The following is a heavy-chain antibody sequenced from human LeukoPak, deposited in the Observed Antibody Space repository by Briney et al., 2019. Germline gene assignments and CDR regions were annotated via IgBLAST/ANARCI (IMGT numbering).Heavy chain of an antibody. CDR1: GGSTSSGSYH. V-gene: IGHV4-39*07. CDR3: ARGRDYYGSGSYFYRKAFDI. D-gene: IGHD3-10*01. CDR2: IYYSGST. J-gene: IGHJ3*02. Sequence: PSETLSLTCTVSGGSTSSGSYHWGRIRQSPGKGLEWIGSIYYSGSTYYNPSLKSRVTISVDTSKNQFSLKLSSVTAADTAVYYCARGRDYYGSGSYFYRKAFDIWGQGTMVTVSS.